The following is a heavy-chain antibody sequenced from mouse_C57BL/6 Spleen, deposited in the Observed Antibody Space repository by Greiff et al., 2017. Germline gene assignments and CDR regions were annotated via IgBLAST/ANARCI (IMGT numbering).Heavy chain of an antibody. D-gene: IGHD2-4*01. V-gene: IGHV1-80*01. CDR3: ASYDYAGDYFDY. CDR2: IYPGDGDT. CDR1: GYAFSSYW. J-gene: IGHJ2*01. Sequence: QVHVKQSGAELAKPGASVKISCKASGYAFSSYWMNWVKQRPGKGLEWIGQIYPGDGDTNYNGKFKGKATLTADKSSSTAFLQLSSLASEDTAIYYCASYDYAGDYFDYWGQGTTLTVSS.